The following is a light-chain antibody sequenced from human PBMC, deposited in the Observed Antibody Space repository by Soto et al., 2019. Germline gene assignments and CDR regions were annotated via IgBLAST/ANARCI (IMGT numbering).Light chain of an antibody. V-gene: IGLV2-14*01. J-gene: IGLJ1*01. CDR1: SSDVGAYNY. CDR2: EVS. Sequence: QSVLTQPASVSGSPGQSVAISCTGTSSDVGAYNYISWYQQHPGKAPKLLLSEVSNRPSGVSNRFSGSKSGNAASLTISGLQAEDEADYYCSSYTRNTTLVFGTGTKLTVL. CDR3: SSYTRNTTLV.